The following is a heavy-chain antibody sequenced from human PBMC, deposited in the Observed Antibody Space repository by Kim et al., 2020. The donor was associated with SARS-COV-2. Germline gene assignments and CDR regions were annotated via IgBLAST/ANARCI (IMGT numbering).Heavy chain of an antibody. D-gene: IGHD3-22*01. J-gene: IGHJ5*02. V-gene: IGHV4-61*03. CDR3: ARGYDYDTPFDP. Sequence: NYHPSLKSRVTISVDTSKNHFSLKLSSVTAADTAVYYCARGYDYDTPFDPCGQGTLVTVSS.